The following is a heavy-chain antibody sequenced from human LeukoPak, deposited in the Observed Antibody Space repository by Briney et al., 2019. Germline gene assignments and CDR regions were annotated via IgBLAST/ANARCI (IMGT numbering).Heavy chain of an antibody. CDR3: ARIFSYYFDY. CDR1: GYSISSGYY. V-gene: IGHV4-38-2*01. J-gene: IGHJ4*02. Sequence: PSETLSLTCAVSGYSISSGYYWGWIRQPPGKGLEWIGSIYHSGSTYYNPSLKSRVAISVDTSKNQLSLKLSSVTAADTAVYYCARIFSYYFDYWGQGTLVTVSS. CDR2: IYHSGST. D-gene: IGHD2-15*01.